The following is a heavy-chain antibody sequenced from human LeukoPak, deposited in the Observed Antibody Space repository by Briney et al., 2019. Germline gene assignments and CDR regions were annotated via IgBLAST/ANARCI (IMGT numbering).Heavy chain of an antibody. D-gene: IGHD3-22*01. CDR3: ARRSRYYDSSGHDY. J-gene: IGHJ4*02. Sequence: SETPSLTCTVSDDSISSSSYYWGWIRQPPGKGLEWIGSIYYSGSTYYNPSLKSRITISVDTSKNQFSLKLSPVTAADTAVYYCARRSRYYDSSGHDYWGQGTLVTVSS. CDR1: DDSISSSSYY. V-gene: IGHV4-39*01. CDR2: IYYSGST.